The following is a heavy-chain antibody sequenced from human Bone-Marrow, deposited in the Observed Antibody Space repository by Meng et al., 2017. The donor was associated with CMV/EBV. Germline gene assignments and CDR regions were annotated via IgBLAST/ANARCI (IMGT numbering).Heavy chain of an antibody. D-gene: IGHD3-16*01. CDR2: IKPNSGGT. CDR3: ARALSGGFEVLYGMDV. J-gene: IGHJ6*02. Sequence: ASVKVSCQSSGYTFPAYYIHWVRQAPGQGLEWMGWIKPNSGGTKFANTFQGRVTMTRDTSISTAYMELSRLRSDDTAVDYCARALSGGFEVLYGMDVWGQGNTVNVAS. V-gene: IGHV1-2*02. CDR1: GYTFPAYY.